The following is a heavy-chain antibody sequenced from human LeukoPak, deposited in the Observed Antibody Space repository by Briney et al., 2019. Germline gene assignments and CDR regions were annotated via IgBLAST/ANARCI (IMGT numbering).Heavy chain of an antibody. CDR2: INPSGGST. CDR1: GYTFSGYG. V-gene: IGHV1-46*01. J-gene: IGHJ3*02. Sequence: ASVKVSCKTSGYTFSGYGISWVRQAPGQGLEWMGIINPSGGSTSYEQKFQGRVTMTRDTSTSTVYMEMSSLTSEDTAVYYCARGTYYYDSSGSGAFDIWGQGTMVTVSS. D-gene: IGHD3-22*01. CDR3: ARGTYYYDSSGSGAFDI.